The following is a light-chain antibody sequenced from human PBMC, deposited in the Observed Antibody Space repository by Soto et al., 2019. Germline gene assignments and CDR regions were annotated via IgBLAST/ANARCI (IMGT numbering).Light chain of an antibody. CDR1: SSDVGGYNY. CDR3: SSYTGSNTRYV. CDR2: EVS. Sequence: QSVLTQPASVSGSPGQSITIPCTGTSSDVGGYNYVSWYQQHPGKTPKLMIYEVSNRPSGVSNRFSGSKSGNTASLTISGLQAEDEADYYCSSYTGSNTRYVLGTGTKLTVL. J-gene: IGLJ1*01. V-gene: IGLV2-14*01.